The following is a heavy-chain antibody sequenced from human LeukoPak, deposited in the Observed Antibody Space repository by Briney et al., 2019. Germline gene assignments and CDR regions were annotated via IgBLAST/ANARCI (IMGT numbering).Heavy chain of an antibody. CDR3: ARERRVTMVRGVDHSFDY. D-gene: IGHD3-10*01. J-gene: IGHJ4*02. CDR2: IKSDGSIT. Sequence: PGGSLRLSCAASGFTFSSYWMHWVRQAPGKGLVWVSRIKSDGSITNYADSVKGRFTISRDNSKNTLYLQMNSLRAEDTAVYYCARERRVTMVRGVDHSFDYWGQGTLVTVSS. V-gene: IGHV3-74*01. CDR1: GFTFSSYW.